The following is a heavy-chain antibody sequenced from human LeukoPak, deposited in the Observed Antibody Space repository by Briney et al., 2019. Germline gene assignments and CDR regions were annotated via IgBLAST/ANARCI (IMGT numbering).Heavy chain of an antibody. CDR2: ISGDGGST. CDR1: GFTFSNYG. Sequence: QPGGSLRLSCAASGFTFSNYGMNWVRQAPGKGLEWVSLISGDGGSTYYADSVKGRFTISRDNSKNSLYLQMNSLRNDDTALYYCAKDTEGYTYGYYYYGMDVWGQGTTVTVSS. CDR3: AKDTEGYTYGYYYYGMDV. V-gene: IGHV3-43*02. D-gene: IGHD5-18*01. J-gene: IGHJ6*02.